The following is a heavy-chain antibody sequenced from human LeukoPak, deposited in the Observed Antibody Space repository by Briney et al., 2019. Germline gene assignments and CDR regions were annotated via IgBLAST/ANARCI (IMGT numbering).Heavy chain of an antibody. CDR2: INHSGST. J-gene: IGHJ5*02. Sequence: ASETLSLTCAVYGGSFSGYYWSWIRQPPGKGLEWIGEINHSGSTNYNPSLKSRVTISVDTSKNQFSLKLSSVTAADTAVYYCARHLFRYFPYCSNTSCYGGWFDPWGQGTLVTVSS. V-gene: IGHV4-34*01. CDR1: GGSFSGYY. D-gene: IGHD2-2*01. CDR3: ARHLFRYFPYCSNTSCYGGWFDP.